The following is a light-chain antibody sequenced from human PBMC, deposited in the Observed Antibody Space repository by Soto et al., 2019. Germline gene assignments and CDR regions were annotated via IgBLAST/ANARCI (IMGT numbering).Light chain of an antibody. Sequence: EIVMTQSPVTLSLSPGDRATLSCRASQSLSNTYISWYQQKPGQAPRLLIYGASTRATGIPARFSGSGSGTDFTLTISSLQPEDFAIYYCTQAFDLPLPCGGGTKVEIK. CDR3: TQAFDLPLP. J-gene: IGKJ4*01. V-gene: IGKV3D-7*01. CDR1: QSLSNTY. CDR2: GAS.